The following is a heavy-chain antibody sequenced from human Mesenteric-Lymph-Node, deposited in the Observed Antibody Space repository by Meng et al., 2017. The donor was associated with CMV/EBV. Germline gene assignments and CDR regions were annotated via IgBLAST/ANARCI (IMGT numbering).Heavy chain of an antibody. V-gene: IGHV3-15*01. J-gene: IGHJ5*02. Sequence: RRSLVASGCTFSHACLSWVRQATGKGLEWVGRIKSEIHGGTTDYTAPVKGRFTISRDDSKNMLYLQMHSLKTEDTAVYYCWLNWFDPWGQGTLVTVSS. CDR3: WLNWFDP. CDR2: IKSEIHGGTT. D-gene: IGHD3-22*01. CDR1: GCTFSHAC.